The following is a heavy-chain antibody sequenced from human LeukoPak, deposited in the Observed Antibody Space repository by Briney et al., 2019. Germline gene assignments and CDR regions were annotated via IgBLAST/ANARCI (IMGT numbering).Heavy chain of an antibody. CDR2: IYTSGST. D-gene: IGHD6-13*01. V-gene: IGHV4-4*07. J-gene: IGHJ4*02. CDR1: GGSISSYY. CDR3: ARVGIAAAGPYFDY. Sequence: SETLSLTCTVSGGSISSYYWSWIRQPAGKGLEWIGRIYTSGSTNYNPSLKSRVTMSVDTSKNQFSLKLSSVTAADTAAYYCARVGIAAAGPYFDYWGQGTLVTVSP.